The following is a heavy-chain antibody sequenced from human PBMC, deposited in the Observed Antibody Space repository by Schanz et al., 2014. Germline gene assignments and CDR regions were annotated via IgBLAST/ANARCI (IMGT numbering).Heavy chain of an antibody. Sequence: QVQLVQSGAEVKKPGASVRVSCKASGYSFTTYYIHWVRQAPGQGLEWMGKINPSGGSTSYAQKFQGRVTMTRDTSTSTVYMELSSLRSEDTAVYYCTKGRTFGRWGQGTLVTVSS. V-gene: IGHV1-46*01. J-gene: IGHJ4*02. CDR1: GYSFTTYY. CDR2: INPSGGST. D-gene: IGHD3-16*01. CDR3: TKGRTFGR.